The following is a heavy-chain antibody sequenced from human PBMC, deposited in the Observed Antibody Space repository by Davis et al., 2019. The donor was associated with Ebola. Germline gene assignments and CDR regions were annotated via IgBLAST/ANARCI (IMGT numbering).Heavy chain of an antibody. CDR2: ISSSSSYI. CDR1: GFTFSSYS. J-gene: IGHJ4*02. Sequence: GESLKISCAASGFTFSSYSMNWVRQALGKGLEWVSSISSSSSYIYYADSVKGRFTISRDNAKNSLYLQMNSLRAEDTAVYYCASGLRKLGATPLHVYWGQGTLVTVSS. V-gene: IGHV3-21*01. D-gene: IGHD1-26*01. CDR3: ASGLRKLGATPLHVY.